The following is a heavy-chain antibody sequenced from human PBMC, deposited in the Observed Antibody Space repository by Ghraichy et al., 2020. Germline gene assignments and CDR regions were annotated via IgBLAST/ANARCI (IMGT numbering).Heavy chain of an antibody. D-gene: IGHD3-9*01. CDR3: ARGLGFDYDILTGYVGGWFDP. CDR1: GGSISSYY. CDR2: IYYSGST. Sequence: SETLSLTCTVSGGSISSYYWSWIRQPPGKGLEWIGYIYYSGSTNYNPSLKSRVTISVDTSKNQFSLKLSSVTAADTAVYYCARGLGFDYDILTGYVGGWFDPWGQGTLVTVSS. J-gene: IGHJ5*02. V-gene: IGHV4-59*01.